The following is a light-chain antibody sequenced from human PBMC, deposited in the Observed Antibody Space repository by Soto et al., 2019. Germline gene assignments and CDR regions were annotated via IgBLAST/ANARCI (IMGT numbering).Light chain of an antibody. CDR2: GAS. Sequence: EIVMTQSPAILSVSPGERATLSCRASQSVSGSYLAWYQQKPGQAPRLLIYGASSRATGIPDRFSGSGSGTDFTLTISRLEPEDFAVYYCQQYGSSGTFGQGTKVDI. CDR1: QSVSGSY. J-gene: IGKJ1*01. V-gene: IGKV3-20*01. CDR3: QQYGSSGT.